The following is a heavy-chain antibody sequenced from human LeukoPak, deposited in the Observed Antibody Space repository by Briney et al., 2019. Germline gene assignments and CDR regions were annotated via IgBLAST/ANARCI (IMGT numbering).Heavy chain of an antibody. CDR1: GGTFSSYA. D-gene: IGHD3-22*01. CDR3: ARWPIYHYYDSSGLEPDY. V-gene: IGHV1-18*01. CDR2: ISAYNGNT. Sequence: GASVKVSCKASGGTFSSYAISWVRQAPGQGLEWMGWISAYNGNTNYAQKLQGRVTMTTDTSTSTAYMELRSLRSDDTAVYYCARWPIYHYYDSSGLEPDYWGQGTLVTVS. J-gene: IGHJ4*02.